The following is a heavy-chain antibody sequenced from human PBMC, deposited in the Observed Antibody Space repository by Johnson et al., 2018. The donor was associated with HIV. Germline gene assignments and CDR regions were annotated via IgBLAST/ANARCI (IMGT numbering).Heavy chain of an antibody. CDR3: AKVVTYYYDHDAIDI. CDR1: GFSLDDYA. Sequence: EVQLLESGGGLVQPGRSLRLSCAASGFSLDDYAIHWVRQAPGKGLEWVSGMSWNGDIIGYADSVKGRFTISRDTAKHSLFLQMNSLGAEDTAVYYCAKVVTYYYDHDAIDIWGQGTMVTVSS. V-gene: IGHV3-9*01. D-gene: IGHD3-22*01. CDR2: MSWNGDII. J-gene: IGHJ3*02.